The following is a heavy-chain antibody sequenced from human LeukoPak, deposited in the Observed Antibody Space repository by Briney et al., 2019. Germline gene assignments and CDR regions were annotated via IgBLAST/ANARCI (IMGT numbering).Heavy chain of an antibody. J-gene: IGHJ3*02. D-gene: IGHD6-19*01. V-gene: IGHV3-30*18. CDR2: ISYDGSSK. CDR1: GFTFSSCG. CDR3: AKALTSGWYLDAFNI. Sequence: GGSLRLSCAASGFTFSSCGMHWVRQAPGKGLEWVAVISYDGSSKYYADSVKGRFTISRDNSKNTLFLEMNSLRAEDTAVYYCAKALTSGWYLDAFNIWGQGTMVTVSS.